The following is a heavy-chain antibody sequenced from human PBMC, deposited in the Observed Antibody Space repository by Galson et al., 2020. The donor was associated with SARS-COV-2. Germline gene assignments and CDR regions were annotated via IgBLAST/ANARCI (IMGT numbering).Heavy chain of an antibody. CDR3: AKDQPLSSWPN. CDR2: ISYDGSNK. Sequence: GGSLRLSCAASGFTFSSYGMHWVRQAPGKGLEWVAVISYDGSNKYYADSVKGRFTISRDNSKNTLYLQMNSLRAEDTAVYYCAKDQPLSSWPNWGQGTLVTVSS. CDR1: GFTFSSYG. D-gene: IGHD6-13*01. V-gene: IGHV3-30*18. J-gene: IGHJ4*02.